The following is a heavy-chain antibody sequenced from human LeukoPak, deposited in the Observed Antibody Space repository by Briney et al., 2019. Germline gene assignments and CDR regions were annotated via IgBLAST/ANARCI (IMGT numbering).Heavy chain of an antibody. Sequence: SETLSLTCTVSGGSISSGDYYWSWIRQPPGKGLEWIGYIYYSGSTYYNPSLKSRVTISVDTSKNQFSLKLSSVTAADTAVYYCAREGDYDFWSGYWAYWGQGTLVTVSS. J-gene: IGHJ4*02. V-gene: IGHV4-30-4*08. D-gene: IGHD3-3*01. CDR1: GGSISSGDYY. CDR2: IYYSGST. CDR3: AREGDYDFWSGYWAY.